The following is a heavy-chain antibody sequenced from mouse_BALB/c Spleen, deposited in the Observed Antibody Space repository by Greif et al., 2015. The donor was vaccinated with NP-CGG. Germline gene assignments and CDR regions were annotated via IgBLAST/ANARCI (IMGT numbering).Heavy chain of an antibody. CDR2: IYPGDGDT. D-gene: IGHD2-14*01. CDR1: GYAFSSYW. J-gene: IGHJ4*01. V-gene: IGHV1-80*01. CDR3: ARNYRYGPLYAMDY. Sequence: QVQLKQSGAELVRPGSSVKISCKASGYAFSSYWMNWVKQRPGQGLEWIGQIYPGDGDTNYNGKFKGKATLTADKSSSTASMQLSSLTAEDAAVYFCARNYRYGPLYAMDYWGQGTSVTVSS.